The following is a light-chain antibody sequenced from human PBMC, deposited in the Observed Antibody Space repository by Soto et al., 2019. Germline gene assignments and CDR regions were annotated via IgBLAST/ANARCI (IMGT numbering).Light chain of an antibody. J-gene: IGLJ1*01. CDR1: SSDVGSYNL. CDR2: EGS. CDR3: CSYAGSSTYV. V-gene: IGLV2-23*01. Sequence: QSALTQPASVSGSPGQSITISCTGTSSDVGSYNLVSWYQQHPDKAPKLMIDEGSKRPSGVSNRFSGSKSGNTASLTISGLQAEDEADYYCCSYAGSSTYVFGTGTKLTVL.